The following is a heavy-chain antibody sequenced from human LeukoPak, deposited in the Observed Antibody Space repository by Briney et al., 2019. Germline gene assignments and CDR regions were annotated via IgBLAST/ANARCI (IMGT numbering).Heavy chain of an antibody. Sequence: ASVKVSCKASGYTFTGYYMHWVRQAPGQGLEWMGWINPNSGGTNYAQKFQGRVTMTRDTSISTAYMELSRLRSDDTAVYYCARDMSSSWYYFDYWGQGALVTVSS. D-gene: IGHD6-13*01. CDR3: ARDMSSSWYYFDY. CDR2: INPNSGGT. V-gene: IGHV1-2*02. J-gene: IGHJ4*02. CDR1: GYTFTGYY.